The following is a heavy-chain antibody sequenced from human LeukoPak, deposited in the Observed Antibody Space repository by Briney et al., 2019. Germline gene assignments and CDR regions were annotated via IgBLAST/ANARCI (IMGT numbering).Heavy chain of an antibody. CDR2: IYHSGST. Sequence: SETLSLTCTVSGGSVSSGSYSWSWIRQPPGRGLEWIGYIYHSGSTYYNPSLKSRVTISVDRSKNQFSLKLSSVTAADTAVYYCVRRHDILTASSTPSYFEYWGQGTLVTVSS. CDR1: GGSVSSGSYS. J-gene: IGHJ4*02. D-gene: IGHD3-9*01. CDR3: VRRHDILTASSTPSYFEY. V-gene: IGHV4-30-2*01.